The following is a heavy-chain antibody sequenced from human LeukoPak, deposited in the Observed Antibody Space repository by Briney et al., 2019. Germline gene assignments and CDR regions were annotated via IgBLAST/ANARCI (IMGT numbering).Heavy chain of an antibody. J-gene: IGHJ4*02. V-gene: IGHV3-30*02. Sequence: GGSLRLSCVASGFTFSSFGMHWARQAPGKGLEWVAFIRYDGASQYYADSVKGRFTISRDNSRNILYLEMNSLRAEDTAVYYCAKISSHWGQGTLVTVSS. CDR1: GFTFSSFG. CDR2: IRYDGASQ. D-gene: IGHD3-3*02. CDR3: AKISSH.